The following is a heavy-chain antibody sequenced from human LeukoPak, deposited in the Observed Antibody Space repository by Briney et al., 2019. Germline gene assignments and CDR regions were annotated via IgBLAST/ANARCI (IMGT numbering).Heavy chain of an antibody. CDR1: GFTFSVYY. CDR3: ARGPWNP. J-gene: IGHJ5*02. D-gene: IGHD1-1*01. V-gene: IGHV3-11*04. CDR2: ISSSGTTL. Sequence: GGSLRLSCAASGFTFSVYYMSWIRQAPGKGLEWVSYISSSGTTLYYADSVKGGFTISRDNAKNTLDLQMNTLRAKDTAVCYCARGPWNPCGEGTLVAVSS.